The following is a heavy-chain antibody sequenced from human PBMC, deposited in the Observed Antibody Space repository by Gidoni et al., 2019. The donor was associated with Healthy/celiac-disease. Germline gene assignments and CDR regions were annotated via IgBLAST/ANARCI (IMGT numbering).Heavy chain of an antibody. CDR1: GSTFSSYW. V-gene: IGHV3-7*01. J-gene: IGHJ4*02. CDR2: IKQDGSEK. CDR3: AKPLKLLWFGELDY. D-gene: IGHD3-10*01. Sequence: EVQLLESGGGLVQPGGSLRLSFAASGSTFSSYWLSWGRQAPGKGLEWVANIKQDGSEKYYVDSVKGRFTISRDNAKNSLYLQMNSLRAEDTAVYYCAKPLKLLWFGELDYWGQGTLVTVSS.